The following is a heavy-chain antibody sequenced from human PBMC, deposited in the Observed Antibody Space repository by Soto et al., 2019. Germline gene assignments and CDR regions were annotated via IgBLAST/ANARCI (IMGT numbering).Heavy chain of an antibody. CDR2: ISDDGKNT. V-gene: IGHV3-74*03. D-gene: IGHD1-1*01. CDR1: GFVFSVYY. Sequence: EVQLEQSGGGLVQPGESLRLSCAASGFVFSVYYMHWVRQVPGKAPVWVARISDDGKNTTYACSVKGRFTISRDNAKDTLDLEMSKLRPEDTAVYYWTGGLRPSSIGTGAYWGRGTQVTVSS. CDR3: TGGLRPSSIGTGAY. J-gene: IGHJ4*02.